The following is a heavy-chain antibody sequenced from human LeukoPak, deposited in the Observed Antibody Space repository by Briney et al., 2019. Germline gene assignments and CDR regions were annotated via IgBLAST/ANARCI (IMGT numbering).Heavy chain of an antibody. Sequence: PTQCLSPTRSMAGGSISPISSSTYYWGWIRHTPWKDLEWVGRLFYSQPTNYNPPLKSRATLSVDASNNQLSPTLTSLTAADAAVYFCARQVPAAAEDTRRYFDYWGQGTVVTVSS. J-gene: IGHJ4*02. CDR1: GGSISPISSSTYY. CDR2: LFYSQPT. D-gene: IGHD2-2*01. CDR3: ARQVPAAAEDTRRYFDY. V-gene: IGHV4-39*01.